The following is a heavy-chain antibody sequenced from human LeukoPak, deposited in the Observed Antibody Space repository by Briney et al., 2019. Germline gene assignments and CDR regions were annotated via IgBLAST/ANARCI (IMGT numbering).Heavy chain of an antibody. Sequence: LPGGSLRLSCVASGFTFGDVVMSWVGQAPGKGLEWVSAISYNGASTDYADSVKGRFAISRDNSKNTLYLQMNSLRAEDTAVYYCARRTGGTKDYWGQGTQVTVSS. CDR1: GFTFGDVV. CDR3: ARRTGGTKDY. D-gene: IGHD7-27*01. J-gene: IGHJ4*02. CDR2: ISYNGAST. V-gene: IGHV3-23*01.